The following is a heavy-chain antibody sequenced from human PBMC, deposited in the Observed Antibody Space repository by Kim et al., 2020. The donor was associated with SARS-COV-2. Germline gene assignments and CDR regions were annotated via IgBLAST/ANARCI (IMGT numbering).Heavy chain of an antibody. V-gene: IGHV1-8*01. J-gene: IGHJ4*02. Sequence: TGYDQKFQGRVTMTSNTPTSTAYMELSSLTSEDTAVYYCARGGSGSYYNYWGQGTLVTVSS. CDR2: T. CDR3: ARGGSGSYYNY. D-gene: IGHD1-26*01.